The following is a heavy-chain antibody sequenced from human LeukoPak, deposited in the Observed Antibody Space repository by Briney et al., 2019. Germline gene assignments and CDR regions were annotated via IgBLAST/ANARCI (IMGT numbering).Heavy chain of an antibody. CDR2: IYSGGST. J-gene: IGHJ4*02. V-gene: IGHV3-66*01. D-gene: IGHD3-3*01. Sequence: PGGSLRLSCAASGFTVSSNYMSWVRQAPGKGLEWVSVIYSGGSTYYADSVKGRFTISRDNSKNTLYLQMNSLRAEDTAVYYCATSRLRFLEWLLPFDYWGQGTLVTVSS. CDR3: ATSRLRFLEWLLPFDY. CDR1: GFTVSSNY.